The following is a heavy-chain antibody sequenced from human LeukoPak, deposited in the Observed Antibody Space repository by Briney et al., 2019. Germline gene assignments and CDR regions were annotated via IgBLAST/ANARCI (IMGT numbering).Heavy chain of an antibody. D-gene: IGHD3-3*01. CDR1: GYTFTCYD. CDR2: MNPNSGNT. V-gene: IGHV1-8*01. Sequence: ASVKVSCKASGYTFTCYDINWVRQATGQGLEWMGWMNPNSGNTGYAQKFQGRVTMTRNTSISTAYMELSSLRSEDTAVYYCARGLSDFWSGYRVLLDYWGQGTLVTVSS. CDR3: ARGLSDFWSGYRVLLDY. J-gene: IGHJ4*02.